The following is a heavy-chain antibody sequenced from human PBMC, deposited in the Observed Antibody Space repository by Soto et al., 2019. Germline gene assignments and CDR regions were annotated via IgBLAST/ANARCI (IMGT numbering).Heavy chain of an antibody. D-gene: IGHD3-10*01. V-gene: IGHV3-43*01. CDR3: AKTAMVRGVILYYGMDV. CDR1: GFTFDDYT. J-gene: IGHJ6*02. Sequence: HPGGSLRLSCAASGFTFDDYTMHWVRQAPGKGLEWVSLISWDGGSIYYADSVKGRFTISRDNSKNSLYLQMNSLRTEDTALYYCAKTAMVRGVILYYGMDVWGQGTTVTSP. CDR2: ISWDGGSI.